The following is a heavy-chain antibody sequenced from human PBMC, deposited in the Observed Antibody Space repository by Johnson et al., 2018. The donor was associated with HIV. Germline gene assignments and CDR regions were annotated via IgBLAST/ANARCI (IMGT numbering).Heavy chain of an antibody. CDR1: GFTFRTYA. CDR2: ISGDGDRI. D-gene: IGHD2-8*02. V-gene: IGHV3-23*04. Sequence: VQLVESGGGLVQPGGSLRLSCEASGFTFRTYAMSWVRQAPGKGLEWVSVISGDGDRIFYGDSVKGRFTISRDNSKNTVDLQMNNLRGEDTAVYYCVKDLWTGGVVNAFDIWGQGTMVTVSS. J-gene: IGHJ3*02. CDR3: VKDLWTGGVVNAFDI.